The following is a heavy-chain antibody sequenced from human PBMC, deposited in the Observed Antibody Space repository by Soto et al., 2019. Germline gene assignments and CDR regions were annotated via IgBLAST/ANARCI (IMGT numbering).Heavy chain of an antibody. V-gene: IGHV1-18*01. D-gene: IGHD6-19*01. CDR2: ISAYNGNT. CDR1: GYTFTSYD. CDR3: ATDPDSSGWFHWFDP. J-gene: IGHJ5*02. Sequence: ASVKVSCKASGYTFTSYDMHWVRQAPGQRLEWMGWISAYNGNTNYAQKLQGRVTMTTDTSTSTAYMELRSLRSDDTAVYYCATDPDSSGWFHWFDPWRQGTLVPVSS.